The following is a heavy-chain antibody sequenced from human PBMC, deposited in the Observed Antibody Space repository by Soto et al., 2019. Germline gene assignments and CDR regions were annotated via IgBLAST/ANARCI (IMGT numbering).Heavy chain of an antibody. J-gene: IGHJ5*02. Sequence: SETLSLTCTVSGGSISSYYWSWIRQLPGKGLEWIGYIYYSGSTNYNPSLKSRVTISVDTSKNQFSLKLSSVTAADTAVYYCARGYSSGWYLDWFDPWGQGTLVTVSS. V-gene: IGHV4-59*01. CDR2: IYYSGST. D-gene: IGHD6-19*01. CDR1: GGSISSYY. CDR3: ARGYSSGWYLDWFDP.